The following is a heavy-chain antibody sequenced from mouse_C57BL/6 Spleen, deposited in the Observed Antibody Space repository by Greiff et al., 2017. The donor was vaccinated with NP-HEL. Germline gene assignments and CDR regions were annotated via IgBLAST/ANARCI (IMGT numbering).Heavy chain of an antibody. Sequence: QVQLQQPGAELVMPGASVKLSCKASGYTFTSYWMHWVKQRPGQGLEWIGEIDPSDSYTNYNQKFKGKSTLTVDKSSSTAYMQLSSLTSEDSAVYYCVSYYYGSLSFAYWGQGTLVTVSA. V-gene: IGHV1-69*01. CDR2: IDPSDSYT. D-gene: IGHD1-1*01. CDR1: GYTFTSYW. CDR3: VSYYYGSLSFAY. J-gene: IGHJ3*01.